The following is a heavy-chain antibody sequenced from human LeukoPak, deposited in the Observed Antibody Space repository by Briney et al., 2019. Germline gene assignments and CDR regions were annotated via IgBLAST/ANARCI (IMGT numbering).Heavy chain of an antibody. CDR1: GGSISSYY. J-gene: IGHJ4*02. Sequence: SSETLSLTCTVSGGSISSYYWSWIRQPPGKGLEWIGYIYYSGSTNYNPSLKSRVTISVDTSKNQFSLKLSSVTAADTAVYYCARGGIAVAWYGSYWGQGTLVTVSS. CDR3: ARGGIAVAWYGSY. D-gene: IGHD6-19*01. CDR2: IYYSGST. V-gene: IGHV4-59*12.